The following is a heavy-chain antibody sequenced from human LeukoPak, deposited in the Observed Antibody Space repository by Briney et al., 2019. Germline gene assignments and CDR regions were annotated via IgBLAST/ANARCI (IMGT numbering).Heavy chain of an antibody. Sequence: PGGSLRLSCAASGFTVSSNYMSWVRQAPGKGLEWVSVIYSGGSTYYADSVKGRFTISRDNSKNTLYLQMNSLRAEDTAVYYCARALLGAAGADYWGQGTLVTVSS. CDR1: GFTVSSNY. CDR2: IYSGGST. CDR3: ARALLGAAGADY. V-gene: IGHV3-53*01. D-gene: IGHD6-19*01. J-gene: IGHJ4*02.